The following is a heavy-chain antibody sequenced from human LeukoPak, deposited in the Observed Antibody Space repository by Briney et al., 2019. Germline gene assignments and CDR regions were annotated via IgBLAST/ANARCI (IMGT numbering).Heavy chain of an antibody. CDR2: IYYSGST. D-gene: IGHD3-22*01. Sequence: SETLSLTCTVSGGSISSYYWSWIRQPPGKGLEWIGYIYYSGSTNYNPSLKSRVTISVDTSKNQFSLKLSSVTAADTAVYYCARQARVYYDRANAFDIWGQGTMVTVSS. J-gene: IGHJ3*02. CDR1: GGSISSYY. CDR3: ARQARVYYDRANAFDI. V-gene: IGHV4-59*08.